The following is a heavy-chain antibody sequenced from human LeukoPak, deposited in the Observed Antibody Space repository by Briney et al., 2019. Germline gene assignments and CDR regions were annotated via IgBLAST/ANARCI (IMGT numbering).Heavy chain of an antibody. CDR3: ARASVLTNGWYFDL. CDR1: GYRFITFG. V-gene: IGHV1-18*01. Sequence: ASVKVSCKTSGYRFITFGINWVRQAPGQGLEWMGWINPYNGNRYYAKKFQGRFNMTTDTSTSTAYMELRSLRSDDTAVYYCARASVLTNGWYFDLWGRGTLVTVSS. J-gene: IGHJ2*01. CDR2: INPYNGNR. D-gene: IGHD3-9*01.